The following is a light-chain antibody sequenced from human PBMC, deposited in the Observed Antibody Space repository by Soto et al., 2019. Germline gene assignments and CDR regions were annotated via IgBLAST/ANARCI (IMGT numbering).Light chain of an antibody. V-gene: IGKV3-20*01. CDR1: QSVSSSY. J-gene: IGKJ1*01. CDR2: GAS. Sequence: EIELTQSLCTLSLSPGERATLPCRASQSVSSSYFAWYQQKPGQAPRLLIYGASSRDTGIPDRFSGSGSGTDFTLTISRLQPEDFATYYCQQSYSTPRTFGQGTKVDIK. CDR3: QQSYSTPRT.